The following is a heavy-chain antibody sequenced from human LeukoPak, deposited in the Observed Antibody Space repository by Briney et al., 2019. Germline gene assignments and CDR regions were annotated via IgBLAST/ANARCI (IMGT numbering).Heavy chain of an antibody. Sequence: GESLKISCKGSGYSFSNYWIGWVRQMPGKGLEWMGIIYPGDSDVRYSPSFQGQVTISADKSISTAYLQWSSLQASDTAMYYCATQGYNSTWDRYLAYWGQGTQVTVSS. D-gene: IGHD6-13*01. V-gene: IGHV5-51*01. CDR1: GYSFSNYW. CDR3: ATQGYNSTWDRYLAY. CDR2: IYPGDSDV. J-gene: IGHJ4*02.